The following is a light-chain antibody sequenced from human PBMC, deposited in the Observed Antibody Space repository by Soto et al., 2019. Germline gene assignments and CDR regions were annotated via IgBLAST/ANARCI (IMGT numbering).Light chain of an antibody. J-gene: IGKJ5*01. CDR3: QQDYSTLAT. Sequence: IWMSQSPSSLSASVGDRVTITCRAAESISRHLNWYQQKPGRAPDLLIYAASTLQNGVPSRFTGSGSGTEFTLTITGLQLEDFATYYCQQDYSTLATFGQGTRLEIK. V-gene: IGKV1-39*01. CDR2: AAS. CDR1: ESISRH.